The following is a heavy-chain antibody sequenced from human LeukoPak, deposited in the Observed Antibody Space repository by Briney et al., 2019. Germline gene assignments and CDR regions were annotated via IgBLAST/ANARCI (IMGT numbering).Heavy chain of an antibody. CDR3: AKRGVVIRVILVGFHKEAYYFDS. D-gene: IGHD3-22*01. J-gene: IGHJ4*02. CDR2: ISDSGGRT. CDR1: GITLSNYG. Sequence: GGTLRLSCAVSGITLSNYGMSWVRQAPGKGLEWVAGISDSGGRTKYADSVRGGFTIYRDNPKNTLYLQMNSVRAEDTAVYFCAKRGVVIRVILVGFHKEAYYFDSGGQGALVTVSS. V-gene: IGHV3-23*01.